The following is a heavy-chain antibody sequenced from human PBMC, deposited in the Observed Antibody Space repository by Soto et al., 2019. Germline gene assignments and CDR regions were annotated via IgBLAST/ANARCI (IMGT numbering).Heavy chain of an antibody. J-gene: IGHJ6*02. CDR1: GGSISSGGYS. V-gene: IGHV4-31*03. CDR3: ARDPRLLPPYYYGMDV. CDR2: IYYSGST. Sequence: QVQLQESGPGLVKPSQTLSLTCTVSGGSISSGGYSWSWIRQHPGKGLEWIGYIYYSGSTYYNPSLKSRVNISVGTSKNQFDMKLSSVPAADTAVYYCARDPRLLPPYYYGMDVWGQGTTVTVSS.